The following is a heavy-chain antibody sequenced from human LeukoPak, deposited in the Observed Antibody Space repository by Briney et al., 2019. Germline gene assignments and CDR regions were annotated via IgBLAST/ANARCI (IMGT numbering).Heavy chain of an antibody. CDR1: GGSFSGYY. CDR2: INHSGST. CDR3: ARPRSGSYFRTQYFQH. V-gene: IGHV4-34*01. J-gene: IGHJ1*01. Sequence: SETLSLTCAVYGGSFSGYYWSWIRQPPGKGLEWIGEINHSGSTNYNPSLKSRVTTSVDTSKNQFSLKLSSVTAADTAVYYCARPRSGSYFRTQYFQHWGQGTLVTVSS. D-gene: IGHD1-26*01.